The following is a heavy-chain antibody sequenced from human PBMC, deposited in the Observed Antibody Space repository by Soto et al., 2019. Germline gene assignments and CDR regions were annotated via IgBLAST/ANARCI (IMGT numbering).Heavy chain of an antibody. CDR2: INPNSGGT. V-gene: IGHV1-2*02. Sequence: KVSCKASGYTFTGYYMHWVRQAPGQGLEWMGWINPNSGGTNYAQKFQGRVTMTRDTSISTAYMELSRLRSDDTAVYYCARDTAMVTPYDYWGQGTLVTVSS. CDR1: GYTFTGYY. D-gene: IGHD5-18*01. J-gene: IGHJ4*02. CDR3: ARDTAMVTPYDY.